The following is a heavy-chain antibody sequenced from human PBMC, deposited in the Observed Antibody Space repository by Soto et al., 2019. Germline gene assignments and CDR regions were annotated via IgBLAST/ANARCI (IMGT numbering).Heavy chain of an antibody. Sequence: QVQLVQSGAEVKKPGSSVKVYCKASGGTFSSYAISWVRQAPGQGLEWMGGIIPFFGTANYAQKFQGRVTITADESTGTAYMELSSLRSEDTAVYYGARDWRGGGRYGMDVWGQGTTVTVSS. D-gene: IGHD3-3*01. V-gene: IGHV1-69*12. CDR1: GGTFSSYA. CDR2: IIPFFGTA. J-gene: IGHJ6*02. CDR3: ARDWRGGGRYGMDV.